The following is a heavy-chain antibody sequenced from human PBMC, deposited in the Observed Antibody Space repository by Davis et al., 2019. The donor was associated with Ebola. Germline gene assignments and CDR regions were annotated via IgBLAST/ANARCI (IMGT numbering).Heavy chain of an antibody. J-gene: IGHJ1*01. V-gene: IGHV3-74*01. CDR2: INSDGSST. Sequence: GESLKISCAASGFTFSSYWMHWVRQAPGKGLVWVSRINSDGSSTSYADSVKGRFTISRDNAKNTLYLQMNSLRAEDTAVYYCAKTVGWLQQTGEEYFQNWGQGTLVTVSS. CDR3: AKTVGWLQQTGEEYFQN. D-gene: IGHD5-24*01. CDR1: GFTFSSYW.